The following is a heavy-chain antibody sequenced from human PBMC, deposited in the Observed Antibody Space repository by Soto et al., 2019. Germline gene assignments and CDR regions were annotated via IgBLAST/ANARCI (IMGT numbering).Heavy chain of an antibody. V-gene: IGHV1-18*04. CDR3: ARYKTSNSWSGAGMDV. D-gene: IGHD6-13*01. CDR2: ISADNGHT. CDR1: GYTFTSYR. J-gene: IGHJ6*02. Sequence: ASVKVSCKASGYTFTSYRITWVRQAPGQGLEWMGWISADNGHTNYAQNLQGRVAMTTDTSTGIAYMELRSLRSDDTAVYYCARYKTSNSWSGAGMDVWGQGTTVTVSS.